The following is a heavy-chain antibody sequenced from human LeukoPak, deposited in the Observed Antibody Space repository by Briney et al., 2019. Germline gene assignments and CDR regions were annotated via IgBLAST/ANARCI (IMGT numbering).Heavy chain of an antibody. CDR2: IKQDGSEK. Sequence: GGSLRLSCAASGFTFSSYWMSWVRQAPGKGLEWVANIKQDGSEKYYVDSVKGRFTISRDNAKNSLYLQMNSPRAEDTAVYYCAKARDDYNTDYWGQGTLVTVSS. V-gene: IGHV3-7*03. CDR1: GFTFSSYW. D-gene: IGHD5-24*01. CDR3: AKARDDYNTDY. J-gene: IGHJ4*02.